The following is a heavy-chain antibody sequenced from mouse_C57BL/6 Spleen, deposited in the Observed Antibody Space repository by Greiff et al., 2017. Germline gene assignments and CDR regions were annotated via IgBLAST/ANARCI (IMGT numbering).Heavy chain of an antibody. CDR3: ARHGIDLYYIDY. J-gene: IGHJ2*01. Sequence: DVKLVESGGDLVKPGGSLTLSCAASGFTFSSYGMSWVRQTPDKRLEWVATISSGGSYTYYPDSVKGRFTISRDTAKNILYLQMSSLKSEDTAKYYCARHGIDLYYIDYWGQGTTLTVSS. CDR2: ISSGGSYT. D-gene: IGHD6-2*01. V-gene: IGHV5-6*02. CDR1: GFTFSSYG.